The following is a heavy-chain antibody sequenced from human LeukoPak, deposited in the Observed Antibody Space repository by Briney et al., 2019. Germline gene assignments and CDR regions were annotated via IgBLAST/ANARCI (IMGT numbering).Heavy chain of an antibody. CDR3: ARESPYYYGSGSYSEGFDP. Sequence: SETLSLTCTVSGGSISSYYWSWIRQPPGKGLEWIGYIYYSGSTNYNPSLKSRVTISVDTSKNQFSLKLSSVTAADTAVYYCARESPYYYGSGSYSEGFDPWGQGTLVTVSS. D-gene: IGHD3-10*01. CDR2: IYYSGST. CDR1: GGSISSYY. J-gene: IGHJ5*02. V-gene: IGHV4-59*01.